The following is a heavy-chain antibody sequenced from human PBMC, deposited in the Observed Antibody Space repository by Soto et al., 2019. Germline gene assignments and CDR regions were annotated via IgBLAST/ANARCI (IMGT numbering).Heavy chain of an antibody. V-gene: IGHV1-8*01. CDR2: MNPNSGNT. CDR1: GYTFTSYD. CDR3: ARLILYCSGGRCYPYYFDY. Sequence: ASVKVSCKASGYTFTSYDINWVRQATGQGLEWMGWMNPNSGNTGYAQKFQGRVTMTRNTSISTAYMELSSLRSEDTAVYYCARLILYCSGGRCYPYYFDYWGQGTLVTFSS. D-gene: IGHD2-15*01. J-gene: IGHJ4*02.